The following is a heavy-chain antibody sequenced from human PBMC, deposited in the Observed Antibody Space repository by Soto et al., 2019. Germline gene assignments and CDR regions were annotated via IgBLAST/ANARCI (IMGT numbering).Heavy chain of an antibody. CDR2: IYPGDSDT. CDR3: AIHGYCSSTSCYTHYYYGMDV. CDR1: GYSFTSYW. V-gene: IGHV5-51*01. D-gene: IGHD2-2*02. J-gene: IGHJ6*02. Sequence: PGESLKISCKGSGYSFTSYWIGWVRQMPGKGLEWMGIIYPGDSDTRYSPSFQGQVTISADKSISTAYLQWSSLKASDTAMYYCAIHGYCSSTSCYTHYYYGMDVWGQGTTVTVA.